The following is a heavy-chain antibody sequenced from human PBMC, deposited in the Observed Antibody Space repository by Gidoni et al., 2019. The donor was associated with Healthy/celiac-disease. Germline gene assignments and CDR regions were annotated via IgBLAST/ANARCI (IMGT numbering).Heavy chain of an antibody. V-gene: IGHV3-64D*06. CDR3: VKDFWSGLSGDAFDI. Sequence: EVQLVASGGGLVQPGGSLRLSCSASGFTFSSYAMHWVRQAPGKGLEYVSAISSNGGSTYYADSVKGRFTISRDNSKNTLYLQMSSLRAEDTAVYYCVKDFWSGLSGDAFDIWGQGTMVTVSS. D-gene: IGHD3-3*01. CDR2: ISSNGGST. CDR1: GFTFSSYA. J-gene: IGHJ3*02.